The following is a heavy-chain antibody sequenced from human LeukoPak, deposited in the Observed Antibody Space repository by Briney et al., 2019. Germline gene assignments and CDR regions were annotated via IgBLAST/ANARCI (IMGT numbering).Heavy chain of an antibody. CDR2: MTSGSTYI. D-gene: IGHD3-10*01. V-gene: IGHV3-21*01. J-gene: IGHJ4*02. Sequence: GGSLRLSCAAAGFIFSNSDMNWVRQAPGKRLEWVSSMTSGSTYIYYAASVKGRFTISRDNAKTSLYLQMNSLRAEDTAVYYCARTYYGSSRYYFDYWGQGTLVTVSS. CDR1: GFIFSNSD. CDR3: ARTYYGSSRYYFDY.